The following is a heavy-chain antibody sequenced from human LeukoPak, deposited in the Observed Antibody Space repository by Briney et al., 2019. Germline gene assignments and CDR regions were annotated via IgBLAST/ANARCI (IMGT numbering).Heavy chain of an antibody. CDR1: GGSISSSSYY. J-gene: IGHJ4*02. CDR2: TYYSGST. CDR3: ARHRGGFGTARYHFDY. Sequence: SESLSLTCTVSGGSISSSSYYWGWIRQPPGKGLEWIGPTYYSGSTYYNPPLNSRAPISVDTSKNQFSLTLSSVTAADTAVYYCARHRGGFGTARYHFDYWGQGTLVPVSS. V-gene: IGHV4-39*01. D-gene: IGHD6-13*01.